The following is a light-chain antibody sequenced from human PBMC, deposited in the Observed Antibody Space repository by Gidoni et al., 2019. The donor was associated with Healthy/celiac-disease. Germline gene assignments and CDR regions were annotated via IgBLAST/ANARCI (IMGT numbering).Light chain of an antibody. CDR2: DAS. CDR3: QQRSNWPPMYS. CDR1: QSVSSY. Sequence: EIVLPQSPATLSLSPGERATLSCRASQSVSSYLAWYQQKPGQAPRLLIYDASNRATGIPAMFSGSGSGTDFTLTISSLEPEDFAVYYCQQRSNWPPMYSFGQGTKLEIK. V-gene: IGKV3-11*01. J-gene: IGKJ2*03.